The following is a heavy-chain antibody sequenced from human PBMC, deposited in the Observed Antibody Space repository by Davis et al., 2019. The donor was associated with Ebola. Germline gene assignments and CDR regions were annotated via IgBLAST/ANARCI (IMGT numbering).Heavy chain of an antibody. CDR1: GFTFSSYW. D-gene: IGHD2-2*01. J-gene: IGHJ4*02. Sequence: PGGSLRLSCAASGFTFSSYWMSWVRQAPGKGLEWVSAISGSGGSTYYADSVKGRFTISRDNSKNTLYLQMNSLRAEDTAVYYCAKGKGYCSSTSCYSWDLFDYWGQGTLVTVSS. V-gene: IGHV3-23*01. CDR2: ISGSGGST. CDR3: AKGKGYCSSTSCYSWDLFDY.